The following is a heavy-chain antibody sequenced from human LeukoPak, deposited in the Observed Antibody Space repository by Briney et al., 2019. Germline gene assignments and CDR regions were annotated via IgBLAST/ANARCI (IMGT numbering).Heavy chain of an antibody. V-gene: IGHV4-38-2*02. CDR2: IYHRGST. CDR1: GYSISSDYY. CDR3: ARVVVAATGWFDP. J-gene: IGHJ5*02. D-gene: IGHD2-15*01. Sequence: SETLSLTCTVSGYSISSDYYWGWIRQPPGKGLEWIASIYHRGSTYYNPSLKSRVTISVDTSKNQFSLKLSSVTAADTAVYYCARVVVAATGWFDPWGQGTLVTVSS.